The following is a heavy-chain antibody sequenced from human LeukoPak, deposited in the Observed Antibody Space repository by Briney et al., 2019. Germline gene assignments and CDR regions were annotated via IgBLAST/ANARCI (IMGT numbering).Heavy chain of an antibody. Sequence: ASVRISCKASGYTFTTYGISWVRQAPGQGLEWMGIINPSGGSTNYAQKFQGRVTMTGDTSTSTVYVELGSLRSEDTAMYYCARELHGGYFDYWGQGTLVAVSS. CDR1: GYTFTTYG. J-gene: IGHJ4*02. CDR3: ARELHGGYFDY. D-gene: IGHD3-16*01. CDR2: INPSGGST. V-gene: IGHV1-46*01.